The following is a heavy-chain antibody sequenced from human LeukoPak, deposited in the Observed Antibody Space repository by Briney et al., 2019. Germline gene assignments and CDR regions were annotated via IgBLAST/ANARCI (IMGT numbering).Heavy chain of an antibody. V-gene: IGHV4-4*07. Sequence: SETLSLTCTVSGGSISSYYWSWIRQPAGKGLEWIGRIYTSGSTNYNPSLKSRVTMSVDTSKNQFSLTLSSVTAADTAVYYCARFICSSTSCTFDYWGQGTLVTVSS. CDR3: ARFICSSTSCTFDY. CDR2: IYTSGST. D-gene: IGHD2-2*01. CDR1: GGSISSYY. J-gene: IGHJ4*02.